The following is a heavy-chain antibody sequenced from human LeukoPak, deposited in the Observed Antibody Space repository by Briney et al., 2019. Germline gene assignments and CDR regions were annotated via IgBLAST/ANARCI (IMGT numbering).Heavy chain of an antibody. CDR1: NGSISGYY. CDR3: ARSSSGYAFTWFDP. D-gene: IGHD5-12*01. J-gene: IGHJ5*02. V-gene: IGHV4-59*08. CDR2: IYYSGGT. Sequence: SETLSLTCIVSNGSISGYYWNWIRQPPGKGLEWIGYIYYSGGTSYNPSLESRVTISIDTSRNQFSLKLNSVTAADTAVYYCARSSSGYAFTWFDPWGQGTLVTVSS.